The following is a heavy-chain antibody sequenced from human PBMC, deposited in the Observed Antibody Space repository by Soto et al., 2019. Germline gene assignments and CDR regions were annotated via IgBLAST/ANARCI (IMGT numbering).Heavy chain of an antibody. J-gene: IGHJ6*02. D-gene: IGHD3-16*01. Sequence: QVQLVQSGDEVKKPGASVKVSGKASGYIFVNYGIAWVRQAPGQGLEWMGWLSPYTGNTHSATKIQGRLTMTTDTSTSTAYMDLGSLTSDDTAVYYCVMVDNYVTPTPQDVWGQGTTVTV. CDR3: VMVDNYVTPTPQDV. CDR2: LSPYTGNT. CDR1: GYIFVNYG. V-gene: IGHV1-18*01.